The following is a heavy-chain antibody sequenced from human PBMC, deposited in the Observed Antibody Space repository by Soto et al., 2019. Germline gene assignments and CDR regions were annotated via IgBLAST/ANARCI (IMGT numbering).Heavy chain of an antibody. CDR1: GYTFTSYD. CDR2: MNPNSGNT. D-gene: IGHD6-25*01. CDR3: ARDVGSRGWFDP. Sequence: ASVKVSCKASGYTFTSYDINWVRQATGQGLEWMGWMNPNSGNTGYAQKFQGRVTMTRNTSISTAYMELSSLRSDDTAVYYCARDVGSRGWFDPWGQGTLVTVSS. V-gene: IGHV1-8*01. J-gene: IGHJ5*02.